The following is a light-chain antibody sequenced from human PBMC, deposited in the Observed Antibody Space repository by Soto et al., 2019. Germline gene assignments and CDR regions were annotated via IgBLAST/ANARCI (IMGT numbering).Light chain of an antibody. Sequence: QSALTQPASVSGSPGQSITISCTGTSSDVGTYNFVSWYRQHPVKASILIIFDVSSRPSGISNRFSGSKSGNTASLTISGVQAEDEADYYCSSYANSDTVIFGGGTKLTVL. CDR3: SSYANSDTVI. CDR1: SSDVGTYNF. J-gene: IGLJ2*01. V-gene: IGLV2-14*01. CDR2: DVS.